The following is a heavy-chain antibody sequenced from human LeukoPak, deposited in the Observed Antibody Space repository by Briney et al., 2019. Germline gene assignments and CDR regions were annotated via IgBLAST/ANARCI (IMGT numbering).Heavy chain of an antibody. D-gene: IGHD3-22*01. CDR1: GGSFSGYY. CDR2: INHSGST. J-gene: IGHJ4*02. CDR3: ARERNYYDSSFDY. V-gene: IGHV4-34*01. Sequence: SETLSLTCAVYGGSFSGYYWSWIRQPPGKGLEWIGEINHSGSTNYNPSPKSRVTISVDTSKNQFSLKLSSVTAADTAVYYYARERNYYDSSFDYWGQGTLVTVSS.